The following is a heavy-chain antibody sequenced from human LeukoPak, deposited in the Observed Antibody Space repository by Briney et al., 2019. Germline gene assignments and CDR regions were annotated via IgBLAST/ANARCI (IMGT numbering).Heavy chain of an antibody. D-gene: IGHD4-17*01. V-gene: IGHV1-2*02. CDR2: INPNSGGT. CDR1: GYTFTGYY. Sequence: ASVKVSCKASGYTFTGYYMHWVRQAPGQGLEWMGWINPNSGGTNYAQKFQGRVTMARDTSISTAYMELSRLRSDDTAVYYCASTTVIDNWFDPCGQGTLVTVSS. J-gene: IGHJ5*02. CDR3: ASTTVIDNWFDP.